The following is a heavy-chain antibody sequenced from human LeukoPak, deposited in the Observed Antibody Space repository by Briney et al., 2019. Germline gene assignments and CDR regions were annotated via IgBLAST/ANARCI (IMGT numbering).Heavy chain of an antibody. CDR1: GFTFSSYW. CDR2: IKQDGSEK. D-gene: IGHD6-13*01. V-gene: IGHV3-7*03. Sequence: GGSLRLSRAASGFTFSSYWMSWVRQAPGKGLEWVANIKQDGSEKYYVDSVKGRFTISRDNAKNSLYLQMNSLRAEDTAVYYCARAGPVSSSTWSRGVWGQGTLVTVSS. J-gene: IGHJ4*02. CDR3: ARAGPVSSSTWSRGV.